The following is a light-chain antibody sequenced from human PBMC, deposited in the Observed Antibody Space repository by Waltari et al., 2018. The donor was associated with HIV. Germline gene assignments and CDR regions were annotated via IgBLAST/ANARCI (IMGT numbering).Light chain of an antibody. CDR1: NSDIGNSDH. Sequence: HSALTQPPSASGSPGQSVTISCTGTNSDIGNSDHDAWYQQHPGKPPKLIISEVNKRPSGVPNRFSGSKSGNTASLTVSGLQAEDEAAYYCSSYAGTNDFYVIFGGGTKLTVL. CDR2: EVN. V-gene: IGLV2-8*01. CDR3: SSYAGTNDFYVI. J-gene: IGLJ2*01.